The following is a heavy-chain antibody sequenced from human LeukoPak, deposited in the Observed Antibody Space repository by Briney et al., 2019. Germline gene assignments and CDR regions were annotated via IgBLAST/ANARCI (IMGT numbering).Heavy chain of an antibody. CDR3: AKASWVSTADAVL. J-gene: IGHJ4*02. V-gene: IGHV3-23*01. Sequence: GGSLRLSCAASGFIFSSYAMSWVRQGPARGLEWLSSLRGDGETFYADSVKGRFTLSRDEPRNMVYFQLNNLRAEDTAVYYCAKASWVSTADAVLWGQGVLVTVSS. CDR2: LRGDGET. CDR1: GFIFSSYA. D-gene: IGHD2-8*01.